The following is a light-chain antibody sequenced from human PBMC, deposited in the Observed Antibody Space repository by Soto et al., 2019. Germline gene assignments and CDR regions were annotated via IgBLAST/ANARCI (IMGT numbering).Light chain of an antibody. CDR2: WAS. CDR3: QQSYTTPT. CDR1: QNVLYSSNNKNY. J-gene: IGKJ1*01. Sequence: DIVMTQSPDSLAVSLGERATINCKSSQNVLYSSNNKNYIVWYQQKPGQPPKLLIYWASTRESGVPDRFSGSGSGTDFTLTSSSLQAEDVAAYYCQQSYTTPTFGQGTKVEIK. V-gene: IGKV4-1*01.